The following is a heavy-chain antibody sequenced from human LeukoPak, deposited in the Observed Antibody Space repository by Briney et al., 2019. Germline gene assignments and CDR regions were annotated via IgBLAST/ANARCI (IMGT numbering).Heavy chain of an antibody. Sequence: PSETLSLTCTVSGGSISSSSYYWGWIRQPPGKGLEWIGSISYTGSTYYSPSLKGRVTISLDTSKNQFSLKLSPVTAADTAVYYCTRQVSWGYSYGYGYWGQGTLVTVSS. J-gene: IGHJ4*02. V-gene: IGHV4-39*07. CDR3: TRQVSWGYSYGYGY. D-gene: IGHD5-18*01. CDR2: ISYTGST. CDR1: GGSISSSSYY.